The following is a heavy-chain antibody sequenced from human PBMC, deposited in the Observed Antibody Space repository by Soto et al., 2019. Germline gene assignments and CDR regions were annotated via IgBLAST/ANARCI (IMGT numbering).Heavy chain of an antibody. CDR1: GGSFSGYY. V-gene: IGHV4-34*01. Sequence: SETLSLTCAVYGGSFSGYYWSWIRQPPGKGLEWIGEINHSGSTHYNPSLKSRVTISVDTSKNQFSLKLSSVTAADTAVYYCAIGLRSSYYYYAMDVWGQGTTVTVSS. D-gene: IGHD4-17*01. CDR3: AIGLRSSYYYYAMDV. CDR2: INHSGST. J-gene: IGHJ6*01.